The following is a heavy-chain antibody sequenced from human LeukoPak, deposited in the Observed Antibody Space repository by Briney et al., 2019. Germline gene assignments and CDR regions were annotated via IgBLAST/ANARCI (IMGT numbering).Heavy chain of an antibody. D-gene: IGHD2-15*01. V-gene: IGHV4-34*01. Sequence: PSETLSPTCAVYGGSFSGYYWSWIRQPPGKGLEWIGEINHSGSTNYNPSLKSRVTISVDTSKNQFSLKLSSVTAADTAVYYCARGHREVEFIGYCSGGSCYDYWGQGTLVTVSS. CDR2: INHSGST. CDR3: ARGHREVEFIGYCSGGSCYDY. J-gene: IGHJ4*02. CDR1: GGSFSGYY.